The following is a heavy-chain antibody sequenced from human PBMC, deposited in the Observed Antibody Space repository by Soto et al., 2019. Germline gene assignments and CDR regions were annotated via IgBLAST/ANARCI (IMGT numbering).Heavy chain of an antibody. CDR1: GFPFSSRA. V-gene: IGHV3-23*01. J-gene: IGHJ5*02. CDR3: AEWARYCSGADCRA. Sequence: EVQLLESGGGLVQPGGSLRLSCAASGFPFSSRAMSWVRQAPGKGLEWVSAISGSGTITYYADFVKGRFTISRDTSKKTLYLQMNSLRADDTAVYYCAEWARYCSGADCRAWGQGTLVTVSS. D-gene: IGHD2-15*01. CDR2: ISGSGTIT.